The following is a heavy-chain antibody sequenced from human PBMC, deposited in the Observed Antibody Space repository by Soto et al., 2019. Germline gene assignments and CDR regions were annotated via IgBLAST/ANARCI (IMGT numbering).Heavy chain of an antibody. Sequence: QVTLKESGPVLVKPTETLTLTCTVSGFSLSNARMGVSWIRQPPGKALEWLAHIFSNDEKSYSTSLKSRLTIPXXTXKXXVVLTMTNMDPVDTATYYCARMGSYSSSWYGWFDPWGQGTLVTVSS. CDR3: ARMGSYSSSWYGWFDP. J-gene: IGHJ5*02. D-gene: IGHD6-13*01. CDR2: IFSNDEK. V-gene: IGHV2-26*01. CDR1: GFSLSNARMG.